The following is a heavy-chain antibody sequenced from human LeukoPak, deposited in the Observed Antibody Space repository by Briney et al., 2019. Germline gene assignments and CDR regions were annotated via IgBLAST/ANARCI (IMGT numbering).Heavy chain of an antibody. CDR1: GVSIDSYY. CDR2: IYTTGST. V-gene: IGHV4-4*07. J-gene: IGHJ4*02. CDR3: ARGGLSSRPFDY. Sequence: SETLSLTCTVSGVSIDSYYWSWFRQPAGKGLEWIGRIYTTGSTNYNPSLKSRVTMSVDTSKNQYSLKLSSVTAADTAVYYCARGGLSSRPFDYWGQGTLVTVSS. D-gene: IGHD5-12*01.